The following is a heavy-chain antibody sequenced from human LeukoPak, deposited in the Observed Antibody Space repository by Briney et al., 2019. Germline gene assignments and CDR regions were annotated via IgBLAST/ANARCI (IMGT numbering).Heavy chain of an antibody. D-gene: IGHD1-26*01. CDR3: ANPRRVGAVNSAFDI. CDR1: GYSFTNFW. CDR2: IYPGDSDT. V-gene: IGHV5-51*01. Sequence: GESLKISCKGSGYSFTNFWIGWVRQMPGKGLEWMGIIYPGDSDTRYSPSFQGQVTISADKSISTAYVQWSSLKASDTAIYYCANPRRVGAVNSAFDIWGQGTMVTVSS. J-gene: IGHJ3*02.